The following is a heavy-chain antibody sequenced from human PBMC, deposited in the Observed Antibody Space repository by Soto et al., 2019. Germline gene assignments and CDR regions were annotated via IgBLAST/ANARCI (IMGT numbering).Heavy chain of an antibody. Sequence: SETLSLTCSVSGGSISSSTYYWGWIRQPPGKGLEWIGNIYFSGTTHYNPSLKNRVTISVDTSKNQFSLRLSSVTAADTAVYYCARHSYSSGSEYGFWFDPWGQGTLVTVS. D-gene: IGHD3-10*01. V-gene: IGHV4-39*01. CDR1: GGSISSSTYY. J-gene: IGHJ5*02. CDR3: ARHSYSSGSEYGFWFDP. CDR2: IYFSGTT.